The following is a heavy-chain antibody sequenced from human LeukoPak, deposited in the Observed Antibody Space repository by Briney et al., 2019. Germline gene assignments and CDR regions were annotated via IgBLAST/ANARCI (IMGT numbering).Heavy chain of an antibody. D-gene: IGHD5-18*01. CDR2: IKSKANGGTT. J-gene: IGHJ4*02. CDR3: TKVYSFGALGY. Sequence: GGSLRLSCAASGFTFSNAWMTWVRQAPGKGLEWVGLIKSKANGGTTDYAAPVKGRFTISRDDSKNTQSLQMNSLKTEDTGVYYCTKVYSFGALGYWGQGTLVTVSS. V-gene: IGHV3-15*01. CDR1: GFTFSNAW.